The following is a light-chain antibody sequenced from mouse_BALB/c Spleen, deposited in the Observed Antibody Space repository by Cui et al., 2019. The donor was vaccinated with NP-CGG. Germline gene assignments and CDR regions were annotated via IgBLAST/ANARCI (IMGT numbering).Light chain of an antibody. Sequence: QAAVTQESALTTSPGETVTLTCRSSTGAVTTSNYANWVQEKPDHLFTGLIGGTNNRVPGVPARFSGSLIGDKAVLTITEAQTEDEAIYFCALWYSNHWVFGGGTKLTVL. V-gene: IGLV1*01. CDR3: ALWYSNHWV. CDR1: TGAVTTSNY. J-gene: IGLJ1*01. CDR2: GTN.